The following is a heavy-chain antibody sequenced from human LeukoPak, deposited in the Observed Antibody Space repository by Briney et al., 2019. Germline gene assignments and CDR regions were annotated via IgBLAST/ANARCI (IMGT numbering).Heavy chain of an antibody. Sequence: GRSLRLSCAASGFTFSSYAVHWVRQAPGKGLEWVAVISYDGSNKYYTDSVKGRFTISRDNSKNTLYLQMNSLRAEDTAVYYCESLSIAAASTVEGFDYWGQGTLVSVSS. J-gene: IGHJ4*02. CDR3: ESLSIAAASTVEGFDY. D-gene: IGHD6-13*01. CDR2: ISYDGSNK. CDR1: GFTFSSYA. V-gene: IGHV3-30*04.